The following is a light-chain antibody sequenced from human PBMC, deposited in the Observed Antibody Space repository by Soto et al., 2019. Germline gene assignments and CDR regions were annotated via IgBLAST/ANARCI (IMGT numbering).Light chain of an antibody. Sequence: DIQMTQSPSTLSASVGDRVTITCRASQSISGSLAWYQQKPGKAPKLLIFEASNLKRGVPSRFSGSGSGTEYTLTISRLQPDDSASYYCQQYNGYWTFGQGTRVEIK. J-gene: IGKJ1*01. CDR2: EAS. V-gene: IGKV1-5*03. CDR1: QSISGS. CDR3: QQYNGYWT.